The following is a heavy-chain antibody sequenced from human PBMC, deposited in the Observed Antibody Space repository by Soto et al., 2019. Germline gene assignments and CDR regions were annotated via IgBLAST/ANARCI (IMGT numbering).Heavy chain of an antibody. V-gene: IGHV1-46*01. D-gene: IGHD3-22*01. Sequence: EASVKVSCKASGYTFTNYYMHWVRQAPRQGLEWMGIINPTTGSTVYAQKFEGRVTMTWVTSTRTVYMELSNLRSEDTAVYYCARDMADSSGYYYDRWGQGTLVTVSS. CDR3: ARDMADSSGYYYDR. J-gene: IGHJ4*02. CDR1: GYTFTNYY. CDR2: INPTTGST.